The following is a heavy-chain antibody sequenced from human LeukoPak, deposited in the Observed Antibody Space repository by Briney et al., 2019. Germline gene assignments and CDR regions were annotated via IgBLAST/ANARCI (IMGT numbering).Heavy chain of an antibody. J-gene: IGHJ4*02. D-gene: IGHD6-19*01. CDR1: GFTFTSYA. Sequence: GGSLRLSCAASGFTFTSYAMSWVRQAPGKGLEWVSTFSGASTTSYADAVKGRVTISRDNSKNILYLQLNSLRAEDTAVYYCARLKQWQPQRYFFEYWGQGALVTVAS. V-gene: IGHV3-23*01. CDR3: ARLKQWQPQRYFFEY. CDR2: FSGASTT.